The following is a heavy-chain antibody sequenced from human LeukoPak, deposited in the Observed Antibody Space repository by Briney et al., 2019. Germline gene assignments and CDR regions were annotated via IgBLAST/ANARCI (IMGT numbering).Heavy chain of an antibody. CDR3: ARESDYGDYVAFDY. D-gene: IGHD4-17*01. Sequence: SETLSLTCTVSGGSISSGGYYWSWIRQHPGKGLEWIGYIYYSGSTYYNPSLKSRVTISVDTSKDQFSLKLSSVTAADTAVYYCARESDYGDYVAFDYWGQGTLVTVSS. CDR2: IYYSGST. J-gene: IGHJ4*02. V-gene: IGHV4-30-4*08. CDR1: GGSISSGGYY.